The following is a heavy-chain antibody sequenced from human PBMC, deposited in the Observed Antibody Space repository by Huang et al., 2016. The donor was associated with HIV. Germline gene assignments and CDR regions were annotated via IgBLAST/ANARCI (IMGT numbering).Heavy chain of an antibody. J-gene: IGHJ5*02. V-gene: IGHV4-34*01. D-gene: IGHD3-10*01. CDR1: GESLGTYY. CDR2: VNDGGDI. Sequence: QVQLQQWGAGLLKPSETLALTCAVYGESLGTYYWAWIRRPPGKGLQWIGEVNDGGDINYNPSLESRVTISVDTSSNQVSLTLTSMTAADTATYYCARRFRVAATRKWFDPWGQGTLVIVSS. CDR3: ARRFRVAATRKWFDP.